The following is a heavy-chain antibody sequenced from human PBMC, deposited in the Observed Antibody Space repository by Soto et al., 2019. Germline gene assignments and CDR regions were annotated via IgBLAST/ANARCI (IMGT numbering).Heavy chain of an antibody. V-gene: IGHV4-34*01. D-gene: IGHD3-3*01. CDR3: ERGVYEFGCGFLRWGFDI. CDR1: GGSFLGYY. CDR2: INHSGST. J-gene: IGHJ5*02. Sequence: SATLSHTSAVYGGSFLGYYWSWIRQPAGQGQEWIGEINHSGSTNYNPSLKSRVTISVDTSKNQFSLKLSSVTAADTAVYYCERGVYEFGCGFLRWGFDIWGQGTMVTVSS.